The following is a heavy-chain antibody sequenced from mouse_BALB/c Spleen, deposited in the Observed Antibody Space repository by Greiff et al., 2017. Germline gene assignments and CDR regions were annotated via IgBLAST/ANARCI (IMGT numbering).Heavy chain of an antibody. Sequence: VQLQQPGAELVMPGASVKMSCKASGYTFTDYWMHWVKQRPGQGLEWIGAIDTSDSYTSYNQKFKGKATLTVDESSSTAYMQLSSLTSEDSAVYYCARWVPYYAMDYWGQGTSVTVSS. J-gene: IGHJ4*01. CDR1: GYTFTDYW. CDR3: ARWVPYYAMDY. CDR2: IDTSDSYT. V-gene: IGHV1-69*01.